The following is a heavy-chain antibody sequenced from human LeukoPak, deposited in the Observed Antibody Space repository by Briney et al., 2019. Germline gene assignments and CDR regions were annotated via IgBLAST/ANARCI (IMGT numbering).Heavy chain of an antibody. CDR2: IKQDGSEK. J-gene: IGHJ4*02. Sequence: GGSLRLSCAASGFTFSRYWMNWVRQAPGKGLEWVANIKQDGSEKYYVESVKGRFTISRDDAKNSLYLQMNSLRGEDTAVYYCTRTDEGYWGQGTLVTVSS. V-gene: IGHV3-7*01. CDR1: GFTFSRYW. CDR3: TRTDEGY.